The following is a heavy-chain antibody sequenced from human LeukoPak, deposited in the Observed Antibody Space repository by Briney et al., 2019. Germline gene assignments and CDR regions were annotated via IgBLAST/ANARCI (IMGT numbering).Heavy chain of an antibody. J-gene: IGHJ4*02. V-gene: IGHV3-21*01. D-gene: IGHD6-19*01. Sequence: ETLSLTCTVSGGSISSGGYYWSWIRQAPGKGLEWVSSISSSSSYIYYADSVKGRFTISRDNAKNSLYLQMNSLRAEDTAVYYCARSSYGDYWGQGTLVTVSS. CDR2: ISSSSSYI. CDR1: GGSISSGGYY. CDR3: ARSSYGDY.